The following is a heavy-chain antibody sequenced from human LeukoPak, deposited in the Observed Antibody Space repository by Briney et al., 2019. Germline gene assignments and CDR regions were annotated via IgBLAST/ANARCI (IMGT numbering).Heavy chain of an antibody. Sequence: PGGSLRLSCAASGFSFSTYYVNWVRQAPGKGLEWVACISSGSTYIFHADSVRGRFAVSRDNAKNSLHLQMNSLRADDTAVYYCVRENHGSFDYWGRGSLVTVSS. CDR1: GFSFSTYY. CDR3: VRENHGSFDY. V-gene: IGHV3-21*01. D-gene: IGHD1-14*01. J-gene: IGHJ4*02. CDR2: ISSGSTYI.